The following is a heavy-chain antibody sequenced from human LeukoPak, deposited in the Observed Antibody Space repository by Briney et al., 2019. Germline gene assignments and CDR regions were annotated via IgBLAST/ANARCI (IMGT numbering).Heavy chain of an antibody. J-gene: IGHJ4*02. V-gene: IGHV3-30*03. CDR3: ARDKYSYGPFFDY. D-gene: IGHD5-18*01. CDR2: ISYDGGNK. CDR1: GFTFSSYG. Sequence: GGSLRLSCAASGFTFSSYGTHWVRQAPGKGLEWVAVISYDGGNKYYTDSVKGRFTISRDNSKNTLYLQMNSLRAEDTAVYYCARDKYSYGPFFDYWGQGTLVTVSS.